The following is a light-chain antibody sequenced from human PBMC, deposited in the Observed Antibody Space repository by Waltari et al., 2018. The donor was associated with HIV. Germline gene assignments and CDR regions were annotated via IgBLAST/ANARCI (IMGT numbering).Light chain of an antibody. CDR1: SSNIGAGFD. J-gene: IGLJ3*02. V-gene: IGLV1-40*01. CDR3: QAYDSSLSGWV. CDR2: GNN. Sequence: QSVLTQPPSVSGAPGQRVPISCTGSSSNIGAGFDVHWYQQLPGTAPRLLIYGNNNRPSGVPDRFSGSKSGTSASLAITGLQAEDEADYDCQAYDSSLSGWVFGGRTKLTVL.